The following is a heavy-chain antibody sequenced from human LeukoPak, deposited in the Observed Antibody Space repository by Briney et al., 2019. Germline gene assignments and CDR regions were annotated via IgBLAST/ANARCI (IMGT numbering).Heavy chain of an antibody. CDR3: ASKTNCSGGSCSPFDAFDI. V-gene: IGHV1-2*02. D-gene: IGHD2-15*01. J-gene: IGHJ3*02. CDR2: INPNSGGT. Sequence: ASVKVSCRASGYTFTGYYMHWVRQAPGQGLEWMGWINPNSGGTNYAQKFQGRVTMTRDTSISTAYMELSRLRSDDTAVYYCASKTNCSGGSCSPFDAFDIWGQGTMVTVSS. CDR1: GYTFTGYY.